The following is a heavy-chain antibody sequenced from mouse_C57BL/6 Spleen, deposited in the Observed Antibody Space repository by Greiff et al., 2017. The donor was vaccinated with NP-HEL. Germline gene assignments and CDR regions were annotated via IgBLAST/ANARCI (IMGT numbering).Heavy chain of an antibody. CDR3: ARNGDYYSKSYWYFDV. V-gene: IGHV2-9-1*01. Sequence: VMLVESGPGLVAPSQSLSITCTVSGFSLTSYAISWVRQPPGKGLEWLGVIWTGGGTNYNSALKSRLSISKDNSKSQVFLKMNSLQTDDTARYYCARNGDYYSKSYWYFDVWGTGTTVTVSS. CDR1: GFSLTSYA. D-gene: IGHD2-5*01. J-gene: IGHJ1*03. CDR2: IWTGGGT.